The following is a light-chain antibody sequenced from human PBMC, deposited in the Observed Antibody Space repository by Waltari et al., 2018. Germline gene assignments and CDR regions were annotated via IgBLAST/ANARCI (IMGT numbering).Light chain of an antibody. CDR2: DAS. V-gene: IGKV1-33*01. CDR3: QQFDTSPPS. CDR1: QDINNC. Sequence: IQMTQSPSSLSASVGDRVTIPCQASQDINNCLNWYQQKQGSAPRPLIYDASNLETGGPSRCSGSGSGTHFTLTISSMQTEDDATYYCQQFDTSPPSFGGGTKVEI. J-gene: IGKJ4*01.